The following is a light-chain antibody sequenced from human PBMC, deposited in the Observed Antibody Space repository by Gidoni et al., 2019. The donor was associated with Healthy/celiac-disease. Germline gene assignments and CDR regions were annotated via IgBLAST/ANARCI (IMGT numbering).Light chain of an antibody. CDR1: NIGSKS. CDR3: QVWDSSSDHVV. J-gene: IGLJ2*01. CDR2: DDS. V-gene: IGLV3-21*03. Sequence: SYVLTQPPSVSVAPGKTARITCGGNNIGSKSVHWYQQKPGQAPVLVVYDDSDRPSGLPERFSGSNSGNTATLTISRVEAGDEADYYCQVWDSSSDHVVFGGGTKLTGL.